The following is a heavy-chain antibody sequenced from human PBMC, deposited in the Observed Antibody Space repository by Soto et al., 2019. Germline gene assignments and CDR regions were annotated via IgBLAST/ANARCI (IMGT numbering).Heavy chain of an antibody. V-gene: IGHV4-4*02. CDR1: GGTVASSHW. Sequence: QVQLQESGPRLVKPSGSLSLTCGVSGGTVASSHWWSWGRQSPGGRVEWIGNVYHTGDTNFNPSLQSRVTISVDKSNNQFALRLNSQKAADTAVYFCAREIVTAGGNNYFDPWGPGTLVTVSS. CDR3: AREIVTAGGNNYFDP. CDR2: VYHTGDT. J-gene: IGHJ5*02. D-gene: IGHD2-21*02.